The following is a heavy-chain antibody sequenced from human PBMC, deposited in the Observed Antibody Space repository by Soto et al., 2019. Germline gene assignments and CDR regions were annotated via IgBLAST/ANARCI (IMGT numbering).Heavy chain of an antibody. V-gene: IGHV3-30-3*01. CDR3: ANIVVAPAALPLDV. D-gene: IGHD2-2*01. CDR2: ISYDGSNK. Sequence: GGSLRLSCAASGFTFSSYAMHWVRQAPGKGLEWVAVISYDGSNKYYADSVKGRFSISRDNSKNTLYLQMNSLRAEDTAVYYCANIVVAPAALPLDVWCQGTTVTVSS. CDR1: GFTFSSYA. J-gene: IGHJ6*02.